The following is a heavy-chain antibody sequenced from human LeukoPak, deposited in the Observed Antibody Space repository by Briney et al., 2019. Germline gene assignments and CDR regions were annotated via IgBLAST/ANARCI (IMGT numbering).Heavy chain of an antibody. CDR2: IYHSGST. J-gene: IGHJ4*02. V-gene: IGHV4-4*02. Sequence: SETLSLTCAVSGGFISSSNWWSWVRQPPGKGLEWIGEIYHSGSTNYNPSLKNRVTISVDKSKNQFSLKLSSVTAADTAVYYCARDLRVPNSGPYHFDYWGQGTLVAVSS. CDR1: GGFISSSNW. CDR3: ARDLRVPNSGPYHFDY. D-gene: IGHD5-12*01.